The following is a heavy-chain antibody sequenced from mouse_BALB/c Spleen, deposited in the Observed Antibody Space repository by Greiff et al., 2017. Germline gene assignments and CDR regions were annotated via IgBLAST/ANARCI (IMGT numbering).Heavy chain of an antibody. CDR2: ISYSGST. J-gene: IGHJ2*01. Sequence: VQLQQSGPGLVKPSQSLSLTCTVTGYSITSDYAWNWIRQFPGNKLEWMGYISYSGSTSYNPSLKSRISITRDTSKNQFFLQLNSVTTEDTATYYCARDQGYWGQGTTLTVSS. V-gene: IGHV3-2*02. CDR3: ARDQGY. CDR1: GYSITSDYA.